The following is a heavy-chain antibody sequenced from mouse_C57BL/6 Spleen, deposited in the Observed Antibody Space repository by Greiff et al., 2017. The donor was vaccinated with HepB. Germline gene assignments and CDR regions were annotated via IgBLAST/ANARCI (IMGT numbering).Heavy chain of an antibody. CDR1: GYTFTSYG. CDR2: IYPRSGNT. J-gene: IGHJ4*01. Sequence: QVHVKQSGAELARPGASVKLSCKASGYTFTSYGISWVKQRTGQGLEWIGEIYPRSGNTYYNEKFKGKATLTADKSSSTAYMELRSLTSEDSAVYFCALLRIYAMDYWGQGTSVTVSS. D-gene: IGHD1-1*01. V-gene: IGHV1-81*01. CDR3: ALLRIYAMDY.